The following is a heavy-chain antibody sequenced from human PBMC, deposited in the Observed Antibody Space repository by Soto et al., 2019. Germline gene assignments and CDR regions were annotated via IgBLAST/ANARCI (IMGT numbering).Heavy chain of an antibody. D-gene: IGHD6-19*01. CDR2: IFYTVST. Sequence: PSETLSLTCTVSGGSISGHYWIWIRQSPGRGLEWIGYIFYTVSTNYNPSLKSRVTLSVDTPKNQFSLRLSSVTAADTAVYYCARVGSSGWSPDYWGQGTRVTVSS. CDR1: GGSISGHY. V-gene: IGHV4-59*11. CDR3: ARVGSSGWSPDY. J-gene: IGHJ4*02.